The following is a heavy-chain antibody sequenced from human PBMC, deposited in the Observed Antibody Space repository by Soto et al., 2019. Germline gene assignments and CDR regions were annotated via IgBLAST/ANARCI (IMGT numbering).Heavy chain of an antibody. Sequence: GGSLGLSCAASGFSFSSYAMHWVRQAPGKGLEWVAVISYDGSNKYYADSVKGRFTISRDNSKNTLYLQMNSLRAEDTAVYYCASEDIVVVPALSAYDIWGQGTMVTVSS. CDR3: ASEDIVVVPALSAYDI. V-gene: IGHV3-30-3*01. D-gene: IGHD2-2*01. J-gene: IGHJ3*02. CDR2: ISYDGSNK. CDR1: GFSFSSYA.